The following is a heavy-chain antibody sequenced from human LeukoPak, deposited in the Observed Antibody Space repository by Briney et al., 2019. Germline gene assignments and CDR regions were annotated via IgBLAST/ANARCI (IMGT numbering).Heavy chain of an antibody. V-gene: IGHV4-59*01. CDR2: IYYSGST. CDR3: ARGADNFDY. J-gene: IGHJ4*02. CDR1: GGSISSYY. Sequence: SETLSLTCTVSGGSISSYYWSWIRQPPGKGLEWIGYIYYSGSTNYNPSLRSRVTISVDTSKNQFSLKLSSVTAADTAVYYCARGADNFDYWGQGTLVTVSS.